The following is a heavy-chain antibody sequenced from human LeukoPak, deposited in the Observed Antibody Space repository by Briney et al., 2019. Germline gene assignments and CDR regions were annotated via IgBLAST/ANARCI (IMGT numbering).Heavy chain of an antibody. CDR3: AKPSGGYDSSGYYFDY. CDR2: ISDSGGST. Sequence: GGSLRLSCAASGFTFSSYAMSWVRQAPGKGLERVSAISDSGGSTYYADSVKGRFTISRDNSKNTLYLQMNSLRAEDTAVYYCAKPSGGYDSSGYYFDYWGQGTLVTVSS. J-gene: IGHJ4*02. V-gene: IGHV3-23*01. CDR1: GFTFSSYA. D-gene: IGHD3-22*01.